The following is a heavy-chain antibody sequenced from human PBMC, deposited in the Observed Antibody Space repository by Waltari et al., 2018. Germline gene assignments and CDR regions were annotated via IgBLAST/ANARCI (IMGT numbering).Heavy chain of an antibody. J-gene: IGHJ3*02. CDR2: ISRSSTYI. CDR1: GFTFSSYS. Sequence: EVQLVESGGGLVKSGGSQRLSCAASGFTFSSYSMNWVRQAPGKGLEWLSIISRSSTYIYYSDSVKGRFTISRDNAKNSVFLQMNSLRAEDTAMYYCARAGLSASGVVLDDAFDIWGQGTM. CDR3: ARAGLSASGVVLDDAFDI. V-gene: IGHV3-21*01. D-gene: IGHD3-3*01.